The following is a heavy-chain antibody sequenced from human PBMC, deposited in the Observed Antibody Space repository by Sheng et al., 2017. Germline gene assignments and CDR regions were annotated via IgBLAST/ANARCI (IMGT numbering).Heavy chain of an antibody. Sequence: EVQLVESGGGLIQPGGSLRLSCAASGFTVSSNYMSWVRQAPGKGLEWVSVIYSCGSTYYADSVKGRFTISRDNSKNTLYLQMNSLRAEDTAVYYCARGALKTYYYDSSGYCPYLDNVRLKPIWG. CDR3: ARGALKTYYYDSSGYCPYLDNVRLKPI. CDR1: GFTVSSNY. J-gene: IGHJ3*02. V-gene: IGHV3-66*03. CDR2: IYSCGST. D-gene: IGHD3-22*01.